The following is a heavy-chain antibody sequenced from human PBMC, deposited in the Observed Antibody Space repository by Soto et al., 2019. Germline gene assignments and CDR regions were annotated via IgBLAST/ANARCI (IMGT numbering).Heavy chain of an antibody. CDR2: IIPIFGTA. J-gene: IGHJ6*02. D-gene: IGHD3-10*01. CDR1: GGTFSSYA. V-gene: IGHV1-69*12. Sequence: QVQLVQSGAEVKKPGSSVKVSCKASGGTFSSYAISWVRQAPGQGLEWMGGIIPIFGTANYAQKFQGRVTITADESTSTAYMELSSLRSEDTAVYYCASTTYYYGSGSPEALGAEPSMDVWGQGTTVTVSS. CDR3: ASTTYYYGSGSPEALGAEPSMDV.